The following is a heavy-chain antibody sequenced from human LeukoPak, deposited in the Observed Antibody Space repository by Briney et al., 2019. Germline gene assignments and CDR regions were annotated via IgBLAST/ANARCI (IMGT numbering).Heavy chain of an antibody. Sequence: GGSLRLSCAASGFTFNSYWMNWVRQAPGKGLEWVANIKRDGSEKYYVDSVKGRFTISRDNAKNSLYLQMNSLRDEDTAVYYCVRDQFFSFDYWGQGTLVTVSS. CDR3: VRDQFFSFDY. V-gene: IGHV3-7*01. CDR1: GFTFNSYW. D-gene: IGHD3-3*01. CDR2: IKRDGSEK. J-gene: IGHJ4*02.